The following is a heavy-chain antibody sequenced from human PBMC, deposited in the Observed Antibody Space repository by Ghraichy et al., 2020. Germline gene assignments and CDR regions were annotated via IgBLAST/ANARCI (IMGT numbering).Heavy chain of an antibody. V-gene: IGHV3-23*01. CDR2: ISGSGGST. D-gene: IGHD3-10*01. CDR1: GFTFSSYA. Sequence: GGSLRLSCAASGFTFSSYAMSWVRQAPGKGLEWVSAISGSGGSTYYADSVKGRFTISRDNSKNTLYLQMNSLRAEDTAVYYCAKGSGVLLWFGELSTYGEYFQHWGQGTLVTVSS. CDR3: AKGSGVLLWFGELSTYGEYFQH. J-gene: IGHJ1*01.